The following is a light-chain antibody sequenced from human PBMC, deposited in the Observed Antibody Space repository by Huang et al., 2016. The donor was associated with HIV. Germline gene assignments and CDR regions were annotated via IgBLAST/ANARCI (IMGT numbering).Light chain of an antibody. CDR1: QSVSSN. Sequence: EIVMTQSPATLSVSPGEGATLSCRASQSVSSNLAWYQQKPGQAPRLLIYGASTRGTGIPARFSGSGSGTEFTLTISSLQSEDSAVYYCQYYNNWPPFLTFGGGTKVEIK. CDR2: GAS. CDR3: QYYNNWPPFLT. V-gene: IGKV3-15*01. J-gene: IGKJ4*01.